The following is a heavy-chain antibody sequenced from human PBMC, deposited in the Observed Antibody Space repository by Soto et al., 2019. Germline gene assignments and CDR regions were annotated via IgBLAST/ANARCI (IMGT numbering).Heavy chain of an antibody. CDR1: GFTFSSYS. V-gene: IGHV3-21*01. J-gene: IGHJ4*02. Sequence: EVQLVESGGGLVKPGGSLRLSCAASGFTFSSYSMNWVRQAPGKGLEWVSSISSSSSYIYYADSVKGRFTISRDNAKNSLYLQMNSLRAEDTAVYYCARDPECSGGSCYPFFRNQNFDYWGQGTLVTVSS. D-gene: IGHD2-15*01. CDR2: ISSSSSYI. CDR3: ARDPECSGGSCYPFFRNQNFDY.